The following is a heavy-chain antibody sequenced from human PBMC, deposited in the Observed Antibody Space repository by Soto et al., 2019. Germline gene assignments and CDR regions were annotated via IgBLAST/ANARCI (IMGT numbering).Heavy chain of an antibody. V-gene: IGHV4-4*07. Sequence: PSDTLALTCTVSGVSISSYYWSWIRQPAGKGLEWIGRIYTSGSTSYNPSLKSRVTMSVDTSKNQFSLKLSSVTAADTAVYYCARSYYYDSSGYYYAYYFDHWGQGTLVTVSS. CDR1: GVSISSYY. CDR3: ARSYYYDSSGYYYAYYFDH. J-gene: IGHJ4*02. CDR2: IYTSGST. D-gene: IGHD3-22*01.